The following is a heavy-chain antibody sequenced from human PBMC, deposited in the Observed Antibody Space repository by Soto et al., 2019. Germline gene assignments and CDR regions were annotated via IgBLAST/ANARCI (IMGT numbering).Heavy chain of an antibody. J-gene: IGHJ4*02. CDR1: GFTFSSYA. Sequence: PGGSLRLSCAASGFTFSSYAMSWVRQAPGKGLEWVSAISGSGGSTYYADSVKGRFTISRDNSKNTLYLQMNSLRAKDTAVYYCAKDRSTVTTRNYDILTIPLCSDYWGQGTLVTVSS. V-gene: IGHV3-23*01. CDR3: AKDRSTVTTRNYDILTIPLCSDY. CDR2: ISGSGGST. D-gene: IGHD3-9*01.